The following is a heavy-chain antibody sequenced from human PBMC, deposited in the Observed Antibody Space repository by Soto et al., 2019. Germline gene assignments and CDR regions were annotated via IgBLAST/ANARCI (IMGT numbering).Heavy chain of an antibody. V-gene: IGHV4-34*01. Sequence: QVQLQQWGAGLLNPSETLSLTFAVYGGSFSGYYCSWIRQPPGKGLEWIGEINHSGSTNYSPFLKSRVTISVDTSKNQFSLKLSSVTAADTAVYYCARGDCSSTSCYLKPWGQGTMVTVSS. D-gene: IGHD2-2*01. J-gene: IGHJ5*02. CDR3: ARGDCSSTSCYLKP. CDR2: INHSGST. CDR1: GGSFSGYY.